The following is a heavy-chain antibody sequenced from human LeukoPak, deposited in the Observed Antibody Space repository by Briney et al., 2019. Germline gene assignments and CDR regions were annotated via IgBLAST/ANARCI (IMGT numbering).Heavy chain of an antibody. Sequence: GGSLRLSCAASGFTFSRYDMHWVRQATGKGLEWVSATGTAGDTYYPDSVKGRSTISRENAKNSLYLQMNSLRAGDTAVYYCARWGTTGFWAFDIWGQGTMVTVSS. J-gene: IGHJ3*02. CDR3: ARWGTTGFWAFDI. CDR1: GFTFSRYD. V-gene: IGHV3-13*04. CDR2: TGTAGDT. D-gene: IGHD3-16*01.